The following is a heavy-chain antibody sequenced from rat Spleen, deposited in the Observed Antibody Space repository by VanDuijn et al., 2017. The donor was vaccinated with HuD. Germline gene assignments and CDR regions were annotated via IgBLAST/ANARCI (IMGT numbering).Heavy chain of an antibody. CDR2: ISYDDSRT. Sequence: EVQLVESDGGLVQPGRSLKLSCAASGFTFSDFYMAWVRQAQTKGLEWVATISYDDSRTYYRDTVKGRFTISRDNAKSTLYLQMDSLRSEDTATYYCARSVFDYWGQGVMVTVSS. J-gene: IGHJ2*01. V-gene: IGHV5-29*01. CDR1: GFTFSDFY. CDR3: ARSVFDY.